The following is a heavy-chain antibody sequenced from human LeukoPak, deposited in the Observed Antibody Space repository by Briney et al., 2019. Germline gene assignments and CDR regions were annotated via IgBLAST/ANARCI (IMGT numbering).Heavy chain of an antibody. CDR1: GFTFSSYS. V-gene: IGHV3-21*01. Sequence: AGGSLRLSCAASGFTFSSYSMNWVRQAPGKGLEWVSSISSSSSYIYYADSVKGRFTISRDNAKNSLYLQMNSLRAEDTAVYYCARDGLSYNWNYGNYFDYWGQGTLVTVSS. D-gene: IGHD1-7*01. CDR2: ISSSSSYI. CDR3: ARDGLSYNWNYGNYFDY. J-gene: IGHJ4*02.